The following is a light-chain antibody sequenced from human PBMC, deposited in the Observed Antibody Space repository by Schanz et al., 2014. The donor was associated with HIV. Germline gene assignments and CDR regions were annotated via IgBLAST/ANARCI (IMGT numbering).Light chain of an antibody. Sequence: EIVMTQSPGTLSVSPGERATLSCRASQTVSNNLAWYQQKPGQAPRLLIYGASTRVTGIPARFSGSGSGTEFTLTISSLQSEDFAVYYCQHYGSSFGPGTKVDIK. V-gene: IGKV3-15*01. J-gene: IGKJ3*01. CDR1: QTVSNN. CDR2: GAS. CDR3: QHYGSS.